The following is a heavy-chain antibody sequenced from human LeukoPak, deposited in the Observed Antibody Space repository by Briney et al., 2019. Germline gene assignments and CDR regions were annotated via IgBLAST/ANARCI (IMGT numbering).Heavy chain of an antibody. CDR1: RFTFSSSE. CDR2: FSSSGSTI. CDR3: ARAGYCSSTSCLDY. Sequence: GSLRLSCAASRFTFSSSEMNWVRQAPGKGLEWVSYFSSSGSTIYYADSVKGRFTISRDNAKNSLYLQMNSLRAEDTAVYYCARAGYCSSTSCLDYWGQGTLVTVSS. J-gene: IGHJ4*02. D-gene: IGHD2-2*01. V-gene: IGHV3-48*03.